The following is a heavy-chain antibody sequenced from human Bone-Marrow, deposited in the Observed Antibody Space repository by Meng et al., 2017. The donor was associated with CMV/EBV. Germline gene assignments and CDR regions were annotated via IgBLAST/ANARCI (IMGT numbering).Heavy chain of an antibody. Sequence: GASLKTSCAASGFTFSSYAMSWVRQAPGKGLEWGSAISGSGGSTYYADSVEGRFTISRDNSKNTLYLQMNSLRAEDTAVYYCAKDRQDTGVVVITDDAFDIWGQGTMVTVSS. V-gene: IGHV3-23*01. J-gene: IGHJ3*02. CDR1: GFTFSSYA. CDR3: AKDRQDTGVVVITDDAFDI. CDR2: ISGSGGST. D-gene: IGHD3-22*01.